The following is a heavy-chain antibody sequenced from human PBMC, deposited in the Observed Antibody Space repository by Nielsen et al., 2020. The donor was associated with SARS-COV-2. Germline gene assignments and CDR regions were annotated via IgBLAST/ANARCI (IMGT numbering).Heavy chain of an antibody. CDR2: FIPFLGKA. D-gene: IGHD2-15*01. CDR3: ARDEGYCSGGSCFGFDP. V-gene: IGHV1-69*04. J-gene: IGHJ5*02. Sequence: SVKVSCKASGGTFSSYAISWVRQAPGQGLEWMGRFIPFLGKANYAQKFQGRVTITADRSASTGYMELSSLRSEDTAVYYCARDEGYCSGGSCFGFDPWGQGTLVTVSS. CDR1: GGTFSSYA.